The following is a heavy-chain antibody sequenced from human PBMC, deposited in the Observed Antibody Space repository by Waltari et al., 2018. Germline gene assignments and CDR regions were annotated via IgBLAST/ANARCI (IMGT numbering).Heavy chain of an antibody. CDR1: GFTFSSYA. V-gene: IGHV3-23*03. Sequence: EVQLLESGGGLVQPGGSLRLSCAASGFTFSSYAMSWVRQAPGKGLEWVSVIYSGGSSTYYADSVKGRFTISRDNSKNTLYLQMNSLRAEDTAVYYCAKGGYGSGSYYFDYWGQGTLVTVSS. CDR2: IYSGGSST. J-gene: IGHJ4*02. D-gene: IGHD3-10*01. CDR3: AKGGYGSGSYYFDY.